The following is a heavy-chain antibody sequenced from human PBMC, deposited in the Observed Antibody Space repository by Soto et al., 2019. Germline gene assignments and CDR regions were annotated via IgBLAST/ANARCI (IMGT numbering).Heavy chain of an antibody. D-gene: IGHD5-12*01. CDR1: GGSISSGDYY. Sequence: SETLSLTCTVSGGSISSGDYYWSWIRQPPGKGLEWIGYIYYSGSTYYNPSLKSRVTISVDTSKNQFSLKLSSVTAADTAVYYCARNVDNFDGYFDYWGQGTLVTVSS. J-gene: IGHJ4*02. CDR2: IYYSGST. V-gene: IGHV4-30-4*01. CDR3: ARNVDNFDGYFDY.